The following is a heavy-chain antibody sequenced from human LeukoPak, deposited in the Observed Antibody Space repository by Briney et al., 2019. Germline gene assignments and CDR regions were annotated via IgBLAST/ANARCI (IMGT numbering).Heavy chain of an antibody. D-gene: IGHD3-16*01. CDR1: GFTFSSYG. V-gene: IGHV3-30*02. CDR2: IRYDGSNK. Sequence: GGSLRLSCAASGFTFSSYGMHWVRQAPGKGLEWVAFIRYDGSNKYYADSVKGRFTISRDNSKNTLYLQMNSLRAEDTAVYYCAKAFGPASLRLYYYYYMDVWGKGTTVTVSS. J-gene: IGHJ6*03. CDR3: AKAFGPASLRLYYYYYMDV.